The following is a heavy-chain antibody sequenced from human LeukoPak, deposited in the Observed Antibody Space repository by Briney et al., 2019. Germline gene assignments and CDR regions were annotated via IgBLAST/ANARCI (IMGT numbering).Heavy chain of an antibody. Sequence: RGESLKISCKGSGYSFTSYWTGWVRQMPGKGLEWMGIIYPGDSDTRYSPSFQGQVTISADKSISTAYLQWSSLKASDTAMYYCARRGYCSGGSCYSLDYWGQGTLVTVSS. D-gene: IGHD2-15*01. CDR3: ARRGYCSGGSCYSLDY. V-gene: IGHV5-51*01. CDR1: GYSFTSYW. J-gene: IGHJ4*02. CDR2: IYPGDSDT.